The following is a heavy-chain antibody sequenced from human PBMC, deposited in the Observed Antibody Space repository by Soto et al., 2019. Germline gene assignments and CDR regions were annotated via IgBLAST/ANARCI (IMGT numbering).Heavy chain of an antibody. J-gene: IGHJ4*02. CDR2: IYYSGGT. D-gene: IGHD2-8*01. CDR1: GGSISSYY. Sequence: QVQLQESGPGLVKPSETLSLTCTVSGGSISSYYWSWIRQPPGKGLEWIGYIYYSGGTNYNPSLRXPVHSSVDSPKNHFSLKLSSATAADTAVYYCARRYGVNLDYWGQGTLVRVSS. CDR3: ARRYGVNLDY. V-gene: IGHV4-59*08.